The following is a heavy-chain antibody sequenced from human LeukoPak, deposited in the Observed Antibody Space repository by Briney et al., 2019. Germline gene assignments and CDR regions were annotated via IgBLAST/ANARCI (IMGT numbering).Heavy chain of an antibody. J-gene: IGHJ4*02. Sequence: GGSLRLSCAASVFTFSSYSMNWVRQAPGKGRERVSYISSSSSTIYYADSVKGRFTISRDNSKNTLYLKMNSLRAEDTAVYYCARDTPYYYDSSGYVDYWGQGTLVTVSS. CDR3: ARDTPYYYDSSGYVDY. D-gene: IGHD3-22*01. V-gene: IGHV3-48*01. CDR2: ISSSSSTI. CDR1: VFTFSSYS.